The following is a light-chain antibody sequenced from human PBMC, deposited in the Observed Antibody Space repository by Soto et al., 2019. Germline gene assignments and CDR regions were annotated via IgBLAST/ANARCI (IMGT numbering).Light chain of an antibody. CDR1: QGISSW. J-gene: IGKJ1*01. Sequence: DIQMTQSPSSVSASVGDRVTITCRGSQGISSWLAWYQQKPGKAPKLLIYDASSLESGVPSRFSGSGSGTEFTLTICSLQPDDFATYYCQQYNSYSWTFGQGTKVDI. CDR2: DAS. V-gene: IGKV1-5*01. CDR3: QQYNSYSWT.